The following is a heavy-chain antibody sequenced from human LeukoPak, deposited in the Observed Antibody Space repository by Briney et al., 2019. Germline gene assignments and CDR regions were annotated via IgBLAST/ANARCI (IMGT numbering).Heavy chain of an antibody. CDR1: GFTFSNYW. D-gene: IGHD2-15*01. CDR2: ISPSGDIT. Sequence: GGSLRLSCAASGFTFSNYWMHWVRQAPGKGLEWVSGISPSGDITYYADSVKGRFTISRDNSKNTLYLQINSLRAEDTAIYYCAKAFLGYCSGGSCFDFDYWGQGTLVTVSS. CDR3: AKAFLGYCSGGSCFDFDY. V-gene: IGHV3-23*01. J-gene: IGHJ4*02.